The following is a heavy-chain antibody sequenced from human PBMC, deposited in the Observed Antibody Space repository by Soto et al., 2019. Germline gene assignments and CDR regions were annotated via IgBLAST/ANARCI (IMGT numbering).Heavy chain of an antibody. CDR3: ASLSYSGYDYPFDY. Sequence: SETLSLTCTVSGGSISSYYWSWIRQPPGKGLEWIGYIYYSGSTNYNPSLKSRVTISVDTSKNQFSLKLSSVTAADTAVYYCASLSYSGYDYPFDYWGQGTLVTVSS. J-gene: IGHJ4*02. V-gene: IGHV4-59*01. D-gene: IGHD5-12*01. CDR2: IYYSGST. CDR1: GGSISSYY.